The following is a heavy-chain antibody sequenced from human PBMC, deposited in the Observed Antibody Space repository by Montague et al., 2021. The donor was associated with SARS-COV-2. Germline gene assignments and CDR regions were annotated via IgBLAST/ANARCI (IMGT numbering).Heavy chain of an antibody. Sequence: SLRLSCAASGFTFSRHPMHWVRQAPGNGLEWVAVISFDGSSKYYVDSMKGRLTISRDNSKNTLFLQMNSLRVEDTAVYYCARGRQWLVLGQVDYWGQGTLVTVSS. J-gene: IGHJ4*02. D-gene: IGHD3-22*01. CDR3: ARGRQWLVLGQVDY. CDR1: GFTFSRHP. V-gene: IGHV3-30*04. CDR2: ISFDGSSK.